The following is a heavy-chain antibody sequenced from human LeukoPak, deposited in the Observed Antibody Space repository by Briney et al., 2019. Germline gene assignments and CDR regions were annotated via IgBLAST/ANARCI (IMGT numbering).Heavy chain of an antibody. Sequence: SETLSLTCTVSGGSISSSSYYWGWIRQPPGKGLEWIGSIYYSGSTYYNPSLKSRVTISVDTFKNQFSLKLSSVTAADTAVYYCARDTGYYDSSGYAYWGQGTLVTVSS. D-gene: IGHD3-22*01. CDR2: IYYSGST. CDR3: ARDTGYYDSSGYAY. J-gene: IGHJ4*02. CDR1: GGSISSSSYY. V-gene: IGHV4-39*07.